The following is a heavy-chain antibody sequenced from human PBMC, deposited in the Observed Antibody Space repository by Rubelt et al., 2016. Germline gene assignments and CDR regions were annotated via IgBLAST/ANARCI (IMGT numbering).Heavy chain of an antibody. V-gene: IGHV1-2*02. D-gene: IGHD2-2*01. J-gene: IGHJ4*02. CDR2: INPNSGGT. CDR3: ARVDSTSWAFDY. Sequence: GQGLEWMGWINPNSGGTNYAQKFQGRVTMTRDSSISTAYMELSRLRSDDTAVYYCARVDSTSWAFDYWGQETLVTVSS.